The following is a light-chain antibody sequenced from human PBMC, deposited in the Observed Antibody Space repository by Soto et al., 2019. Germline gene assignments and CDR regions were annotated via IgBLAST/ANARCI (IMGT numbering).Light chain of an antibody. V-gene: IGKV3-15*01. CDR2: GAS. J-gene: IGKJ1*01. Sequence: EIVMTQSPATLSLSPGERATLSCRASQSVSSNLAWYQQKPGQAPRLLIYGASTRATAIPARFSGSGSGTEFTLTISSLQSEDFAVYYCQQYNSWPPWTFGQGTKVEIK. CDR1: QSVSSN. CDR3: QQYNSWPPWT.